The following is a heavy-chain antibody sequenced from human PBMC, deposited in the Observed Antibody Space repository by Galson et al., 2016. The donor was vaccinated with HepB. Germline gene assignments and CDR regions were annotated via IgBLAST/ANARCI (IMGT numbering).Heavy chain of an antibody. J-gene: IGHJ4*02. Sequence: SETLSLTCTVSSGSITGYYWTWIRQPPGKGLEWIGYISYTGSTNYNSSLKSRVTISLDTSKNQFSLNLTSMTAADTAVYYCARGEVWYTFWGQGTLVTASS. CDR1: SGSITGYY. D-gene: IGHD1-1*01. V-gene: IGHV4-59*01. CDR3: ARGEVWYTF. CDR2: ISYTGST.